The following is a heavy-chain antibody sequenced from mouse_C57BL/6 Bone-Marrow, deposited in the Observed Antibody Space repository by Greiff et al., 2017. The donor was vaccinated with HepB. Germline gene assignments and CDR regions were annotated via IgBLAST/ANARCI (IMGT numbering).Heavy chain of an antibody. CDR1: GYAFTNYL. CDR3: ARDDPFYAMDY. J-gene: IGHJ4*01. CDR2: INPGSGGT. D-gene: IGHD2-3*01. Sequence: VQLVESGAELVRPGTSVKVSCKASGYAFTNYLIEWVKQRPGQGLEWIGVINPGSGGTNYNEKFKGKATLTADKSSSTAYMQLSSLTSEDSAVYFCARDDPFYAMDYWVQGTSVTVSS. V-gene: IGHV1-54*01.